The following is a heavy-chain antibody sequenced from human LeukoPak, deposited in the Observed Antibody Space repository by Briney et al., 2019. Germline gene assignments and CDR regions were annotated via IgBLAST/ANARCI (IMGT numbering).Heavy chain of an antibody. Sequence: SVKVSCKASGGTFSSYTISWVRQAPGQGLEWMGRIIPILGIANYAQKFQGRVTITADKSTSTAYMELSSLRSEDTAVYYCARAIDDFWSGYPDYWGQGTLITVSS. CDR1: GGTFSSYT. D-gene: IGHD3-3*01. V-gene: IGHV1-69*02. CDR3: ARAIDDFWSGYPDY. J-gene: IGHJ4*02. CDR2: IIPILGIA.